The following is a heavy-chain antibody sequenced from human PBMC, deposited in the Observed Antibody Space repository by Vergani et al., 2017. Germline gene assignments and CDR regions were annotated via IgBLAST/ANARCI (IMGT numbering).Heavy chain of an antibody. V-gene: IGHV3-23*01. D-gene: IGHD6-13*01. CDR1: GFTFSSYA. Sequence: EVQLLESGGGLVQPGWSLRLSCAASGFTFSSYAMSWVRQAPGKGLEWVSAISGSGGSTYYADSVKGRFTISRDNSKNTLYLQMNSLRAEDTAVYYCAKDQRYSSSCLLDYWGQGTLVTVSS. CDR2: ISGSGGST. J-gene: IGHJ4*02. CDR3: AKDQRYSSSCLLDY.